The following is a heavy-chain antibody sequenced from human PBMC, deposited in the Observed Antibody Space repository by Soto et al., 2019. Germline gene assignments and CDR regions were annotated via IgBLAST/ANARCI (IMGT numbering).Heavy chain of an antibody. V-gene: IGHV4-39*01. CDR2: IYYSGST. Sequence: NPSETLSLTCTVSGGSISSSSYYWGWIRQPPGKGLEWIGSIYYSGSTYYNPSLKSRVTISVDTSKNQFSLKLSSVTAADTAVYYCARHRIGSSWCFDYWGQGTLVTVSS. J-gene: IGHJ4*02. CDR3: ARHRIGSSWCFDY. D-gene: IGHD6-13*01. CDR1: GGSISSSSYY.